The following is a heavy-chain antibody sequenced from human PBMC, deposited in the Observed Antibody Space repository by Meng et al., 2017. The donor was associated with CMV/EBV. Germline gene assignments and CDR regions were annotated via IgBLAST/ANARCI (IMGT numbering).Heavy chain of an antibody. J-gene: IGHJ1*01. Sequence: ISSSSYYWGWFRQPPGKGLEWIGSIYYSGSTYYNPSLKSRVTISVDTSKNQFSLKLSSVTAADTAVYYCARSVGYCSSTSCTPPQHWGQGTLVTVSS. V-gene: IGHV4-39*07. CDR1: ISSSSYY. CDR2: IYYSGST. D-gene: IGHD2-2*01. CDR3: ARSVGYCSSTSCTPPQH.